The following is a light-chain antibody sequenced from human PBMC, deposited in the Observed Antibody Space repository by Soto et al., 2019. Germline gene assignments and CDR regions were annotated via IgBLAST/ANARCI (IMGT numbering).Light chain of an antibody. CDR3: SSYTSSSLYV. CDR1: TSDVGGYNY. CDR2: EVR. Sequence: QSALTQPATVSGSPGQSITISCTGTTSDVGGYNYVSWYQQRPGKAPKLMIYEVRNRPSGISNRFSGSKSGNTASLTISGPQAEDEADYYCSSYTSSSLYVFGAGTKVTVL. J-gene: IGLJ1*01. V-gene: IGLV2-14*01.